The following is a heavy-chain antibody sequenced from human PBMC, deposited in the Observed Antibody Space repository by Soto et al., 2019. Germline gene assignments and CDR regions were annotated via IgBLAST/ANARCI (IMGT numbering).Heavy chain of an antibody. D-gene: IGHD2-15*01. J-gene: IGHJ5*02. V-gene: IGHV3-23*01. Sequence: GGSLRLSCAASGFTFKSYGMAWVRQAPGKGLEWVSGISESDGSTYYADSVKGRFIISRNNYKNALYLQMSNLGAEDTALYYCVKRRAGGGATPFDPWGQGTLVTVSS. CDR3: VKRRAGGGATPFDP. CDR1: GFTFKSYG. CDR2: ISESDGST.